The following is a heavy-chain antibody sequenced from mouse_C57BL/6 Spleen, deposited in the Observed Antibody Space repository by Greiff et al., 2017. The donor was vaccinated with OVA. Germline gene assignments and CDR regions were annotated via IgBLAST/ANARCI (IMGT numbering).Heavy chain of an antibody. Sequence: EVQLQQSGPELVKPGASVKISCKASGYSFTDYNMNWVKQSNGKSLEWIGVINPNYGTTSYNQKFKGKATLTVDQSSSTAYMQLNSLTSEDAAVYYYARWGFISTIVDAYWGQGTLVTVSA. V-gene: IGHV1-39*01. CDR2: INPNYGTT. CDR3: ARWGFISTIVDAY. D-gene: IGHD1-1*01. CDR1: GYSFTDYN. J-gene: IGHJ3*01.